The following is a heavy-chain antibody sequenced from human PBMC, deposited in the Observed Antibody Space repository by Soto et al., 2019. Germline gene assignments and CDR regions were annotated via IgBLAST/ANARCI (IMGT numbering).Heavy chain of an antibody. CDR3: ARSWGGVHHGGYMYN. CDR1: GGSISSGDYY. CDR2: ISYRGNT. Sequence: QLKLQESGPGLVKPSQTLSLTCTVSGGSISSGDYYWSWIRQPPGKCLEWIGYISYRGNTYYNPSLNSRLTIAVATSEKQVSLTLSSVTAAAPAVFYCARSWGGVHHGGYMYNCGQRTMVTVSS. V-gene: IGHV4-30-4*01. J-gene: IGHJ4*02. D-gene: IGHD3-22*01.